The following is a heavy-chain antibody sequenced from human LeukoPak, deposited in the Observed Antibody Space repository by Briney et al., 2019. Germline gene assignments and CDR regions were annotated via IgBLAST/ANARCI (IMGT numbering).Heavy chain of an antibody. D-gene: IGHD2-15*01. Sequence: ASVKVSCKASGYTFTGYYMHWVRQAPGQGLEWMGWINPNSGGTNYAQKFQGRVTMTRDTSISTAYMELSRLRSDDTAVYYCARITWEGYCSGGRCYPFDYWGQGTLVTVSS. CDR1: GYTFTGYY. J-gene: IGHJ4*02. CDR2: INPNSGGT. V-gene: IGHV1-2*02. CDR3: ARITWEGYCSGGRCYPFDY.